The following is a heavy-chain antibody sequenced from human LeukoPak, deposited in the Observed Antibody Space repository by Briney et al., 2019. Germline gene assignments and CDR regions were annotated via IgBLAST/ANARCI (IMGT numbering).Heavy chain of an antibody. J-gene: IGHJ6*02. CDR3: ARHSANYYYYGLDV. CDR1: GGSITNYY. CDR2: IYYSGST. V-gene: IGHV4-59*08. Sequence: PSETLSLTCTVSGGSITNYYWSWIRQPPGKGLEWIGYIYYSGSTNYNPSLKSRVTISVDTSKNQFSLKLSSVTAADTAVYYCARHSANYYYYGLDVWGQGTTVTVSS.